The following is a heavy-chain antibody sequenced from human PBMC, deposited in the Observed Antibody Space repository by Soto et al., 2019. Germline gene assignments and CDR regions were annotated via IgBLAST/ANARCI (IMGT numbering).Heavy chain of an antibody. V-gene: IGHV4-4*08. D-gene: IGHD5-18*01. Sequence: SETLSLTCTVSGGSFSSYYWSWIRQPPGKGLEWIGFIYSSGTTNYNPSLKSRVTISVDRCKNQFSLILSSVTAADTDVYYSPRGLSVYLEYSYGYGAYFDYRGQGTLVTVPS. CDR2: IYSSGTT. CDR3: PRGLSVYLEYSYGYGAYFDY. CDR1: GGSFSSYY. J-gene: IGHJ4*02.